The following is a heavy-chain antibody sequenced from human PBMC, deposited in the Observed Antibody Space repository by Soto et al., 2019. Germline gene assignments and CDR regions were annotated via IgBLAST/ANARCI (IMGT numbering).Heavy chain of an antibody. CDR1: GGTFSSYA. D-gene: IGHD2-2*02. CDR3: ARDRGYCSSASCYIDWFDP. V-gene: IGHV1-69*13. Sequence: SVKVSCKASGGTFSSYAISWVRQAPGQGLEWMGGIIPIFGTANYAQKFQGRVTITADESTSTAYMELSSLRSEDTAVYYCARDRGYCSSASCYIDWFDPWGQGTLVTVSS. J-gene: IGHJ5*02. CDR2: IIPIFGTA.